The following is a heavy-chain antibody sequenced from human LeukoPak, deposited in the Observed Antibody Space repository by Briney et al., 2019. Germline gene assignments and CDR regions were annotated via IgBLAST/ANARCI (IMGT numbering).Heavy chain of an antibody. CDR1: GGSISNFY. Sequence: SETLSLTCTVSGGSISNFYWSWIRQPPGKGLEWIGYIYHSGSTYYNPSLKSRVTISVDRSKNQFSLKLSSVTAADTAVYYCARAPPLRGGDFDYWGQGTLVTVSS. CDR3: ARAPPLRGGDFDY. CDR2: IYHSGST. V-gene: IGHV4-59*12. J-gene: IGHJ4*02. D-gene: IGHD3-16*01.